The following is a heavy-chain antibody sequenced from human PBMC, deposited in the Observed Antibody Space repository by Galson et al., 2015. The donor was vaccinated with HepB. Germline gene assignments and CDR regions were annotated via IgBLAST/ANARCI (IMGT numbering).Heavy chain of an antibody. CDR3: AKVFPEKTDGWYRQALYYFDS. CDR1: GFSFNDYG. Sequence: SLRLSCAASGFSFNDYGLHWVRQAPGKGLEWLSVIWRDEGSNKYYADSMKGRFTISRDNSKNTLFLQMNSLRADDTAIYFCAKVFPEKTDGWYRQALYYFDSWGQGALVTVSS. V-gene: IGHV3-33*06. J-gene: IGHJ4*02. CDR2: IWRDEGSNK. D-gene: IGHD6-19*01.